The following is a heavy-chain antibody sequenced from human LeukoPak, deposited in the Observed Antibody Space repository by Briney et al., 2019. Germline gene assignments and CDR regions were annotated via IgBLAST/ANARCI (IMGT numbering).Heavy chain of an antibody. Sequence: SETLSLTCTVSGGSISSYYWSWIRQPPGKGLEWIGYIYYSGSTNYNPSLKSRVTISVDTSKNQFSLKLSSVTAADTAVYYCARERSGYSYGWFDPWGQGTLVTVSS. CDR1: GGSISSYY. CDR2: IYYSGST. J-gene: IGHJ5*02. V-gene: IGHV4-59*01. CDR3: ARERSGYSYGWFDP. D-gene: IGHD5-18*01.